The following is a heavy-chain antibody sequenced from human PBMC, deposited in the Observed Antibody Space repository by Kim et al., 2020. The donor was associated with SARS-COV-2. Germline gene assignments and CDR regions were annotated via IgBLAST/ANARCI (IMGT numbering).Heavy chain of an antibody. CDR2: ISYDGSNK. D-gene: IGHD6-6*01. CDR3: ARDRRGRSSSAYFDY. V-gene: IGHV3-30*04. J-gene: IGHJ4*02. Sequence: GGSLRLSCAASGFTLSDYAMHWVRQAPGKGPEWVALISYDGSNKYYADSVKGRFTISRDNSKDTLYLQVSGLRTEDTAVYYCARDRRGRSSSAYFDYWGQGTLVTVSS. CDR1: GFTLSDYA.